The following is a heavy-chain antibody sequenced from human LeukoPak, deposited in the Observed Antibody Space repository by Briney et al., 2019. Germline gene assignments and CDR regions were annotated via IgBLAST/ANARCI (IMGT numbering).Heavy chain of an antibody. Sequence: PSETLSLTCAVYGGSFSGYYWSWIRQPPGKGLEWIGEVNHSGGTNYNPSLKSRVTISVDTSKNQFSLKLSSVTAADTAVYYCARGPPSVAAADYYFDYWGQGTLVTVSS. J-gene: IGHJ4*02. CDR1: GGSFSGYY. D-gene: IGHD6-13*01. CDR3: ARGPPSVAAADYYFDY. CDR2: VNHSGGT. V-gene: IGHV4-34*01.